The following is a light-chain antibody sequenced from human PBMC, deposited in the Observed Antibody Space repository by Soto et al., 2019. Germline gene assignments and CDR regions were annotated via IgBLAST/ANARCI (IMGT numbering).Light chain of an antibody. V-gene: IGKV1-39*01. Sequence: DIQMTHSPSSLSASVVDIVTITFRASQSISNYLNLYQQKPGKAPKLLIYVASSLSSGVPSRFSGSGSGTDFTLTISSLQPEDFATYYCQKTYKTPLKFGQGTKVDIK. CDR1: QSISNY. CDR3: QKTYKTPLK. J-gene: IGKJ1*01. CDR2: VAS.